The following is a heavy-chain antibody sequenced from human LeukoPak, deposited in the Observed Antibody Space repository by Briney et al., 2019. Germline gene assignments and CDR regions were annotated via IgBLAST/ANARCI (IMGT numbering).Heavy chain of an antibody. D-gene: IGHD3-10*01. CDR1: GFTFSSYW. CDR3: AKPPVGGSGSEGHY. CDR2: IKQDGSEK. V-gene: IGHV3-7*03. J-gene: IGHJ4*02. Sequence: GGSLRLSCAASGFTFSSYWMSWVRQAPGKGLEWVANIKQDGSEKYYVDSVKGRFTISRDNSKNTLYLQMNSLRAEDTAVYYCAKPPVGGSGSEGHYWGQGTLVTVSS.